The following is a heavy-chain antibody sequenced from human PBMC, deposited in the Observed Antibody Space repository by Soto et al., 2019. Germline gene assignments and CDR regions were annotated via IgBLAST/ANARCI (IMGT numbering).Heavy chain of an antibody. J-gene: IGHJ4*02. V-gene: IGHV4-30-4*01. D-gene: IGHD5-12*01. CDR2: IYYSGSS. CDR3: AREKGYISGPKNFDY. Sequence: PSETLSLTCTVSGASISSGDYFWSWSRQSPGKGLEWIGYIYYSGSSYYNPSLQSRVTMSVDTSKNQFSLKLSSVTAADTAVYYCAREKGYISGPKNFDYWGQGTLVTVSS. CDR1: GASISSGDYF.